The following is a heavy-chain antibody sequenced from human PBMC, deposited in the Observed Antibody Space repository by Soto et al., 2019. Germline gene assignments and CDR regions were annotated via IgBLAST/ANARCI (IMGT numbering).Heavy chain of an antibody. V-gene: IGHV3-21*01. CDR3: VACIEGACYVRD. D-gene: IGHD6-19*01. CDR2: ISSGDSYI. Sequence: EGQLVESGGGLVKPGGSLRLSCAASGLTFSSYSMNWVRQAPGKGLEWVSSISSGDSYIYYADSVRGRFTISRDNAAASVDMQVDILRVEDKAVHYCVACIEGACYVRDWGQAALVIVTS. J-gene: IGHJ4*02. CDR1: GLTFSSYS.